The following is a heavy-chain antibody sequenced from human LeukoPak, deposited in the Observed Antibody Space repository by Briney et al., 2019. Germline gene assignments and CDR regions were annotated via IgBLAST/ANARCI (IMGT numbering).Heavy chain of an antibody. CDR3: ARDISTTWAGVDY. Sequence: ASVKVSCKASGYTFTGYYIHWVRQAPGQGLEWMGWINPNSGGTNYAQKFEGWVTSTRDTSINTAYMDLRRLKSDDTAIYYCARDISTTWAGVDYWGQGTLVTVSS. V-gene: IGHV1-2*04. J-gene: IGHJ4*02. CDR2: INPNSGGT. CDR1: GYTFTGYY. D-gene: IGHD6-13*01.